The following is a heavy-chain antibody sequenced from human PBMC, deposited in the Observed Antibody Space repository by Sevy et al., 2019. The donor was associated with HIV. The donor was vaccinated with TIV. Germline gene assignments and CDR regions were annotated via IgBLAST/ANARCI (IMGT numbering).Heavy chain of an antibody. D-gene: IGHD4-17*01. CDR2: IYSGGRT. J-gene: IGHJ5*02. CDR3: ARADYGDYSNWFDP. Sequence: GGSLRLSCAASGFTVSSKYMSWVRQAPGKGLEWVSLIYSGGRTSYADSVKGRFTISSDNSKNTLYLQMNSLRAEDTAVYYCARADYGDYSNWFDPWGQGTLVTVSS. V-gene: IGHV3-53*01. CDR1: GFTVSSKY.